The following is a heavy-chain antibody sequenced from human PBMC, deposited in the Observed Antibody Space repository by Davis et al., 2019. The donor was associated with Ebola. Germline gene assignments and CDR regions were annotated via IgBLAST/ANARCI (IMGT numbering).Heavy chain of an antibody. Sequence: PGGSLRLSCAASGLTSSSYGMHWVRQAPGKGLEWVAFIHYDGNNKYYADSVKGRFTLSRDNSKNTLFLHMNSLRTEDTAVNYCAKVLPHYYDADGDDKGDYWGQGTLVTVSS. CDR1: GLTSSSYG. V-gene: IGHV3-30*02. J-gene: IGHJ4*02. CDR2: IHYDGNNK. CDR3: AKVLPHYYDADGDDKGDY. D-gene: IGHD3-22*01.